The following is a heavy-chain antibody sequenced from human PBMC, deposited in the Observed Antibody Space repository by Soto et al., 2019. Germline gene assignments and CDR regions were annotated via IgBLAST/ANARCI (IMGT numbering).Heavy chain of an antibody. D-gene: IGHD3-22*01. V-gene: IGHV4-30-4*01. J-gene: IGHJ3*02. CDR3: ARDGYYYDSSGYYLGAFDI. CDR1: GGSISSGDYY. Sequence: SETLSLTCTVSGGSISSGDYYWSWIRQPPGKGLEWIGYIYYSGSTYYNPSLKSRVTISVDTSKNQFSLKLSSVTAADTAVYYCARDGYYYDSSGYYLGAFDIWGQGTMVTVSS. CDR2: IYYSGST.